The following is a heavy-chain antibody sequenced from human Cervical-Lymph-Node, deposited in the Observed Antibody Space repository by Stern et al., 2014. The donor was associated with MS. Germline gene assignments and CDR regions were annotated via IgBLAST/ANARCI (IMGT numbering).Heavy chain of an antibody. J-gene: IGHJ5*02. V-gene: IGHV3-15*01. CDR1: GFTFSNAW. D-gene: IGHD3-22*01. CDR3: SLRIIMIDLFS. CDR2: IKSKTDGGTT. Sequence: EDQLVESGGGLVKTGGSLRLSCAASGFTFSNAWMSWVRQAPGKGLEWVGRIKSKTDGGTTDYAAPVKGRFTISRDDSKTTLYLQMNSLKTEDTAVYYCSLRIIMIDLFSWGQGTLVTVSS.